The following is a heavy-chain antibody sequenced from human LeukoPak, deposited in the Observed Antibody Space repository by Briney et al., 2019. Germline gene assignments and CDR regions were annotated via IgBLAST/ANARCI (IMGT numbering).Heavy chain of an antibody. J-gene: IGHJ4*02. D-gene: IGHD4-23*01. CDR3: AKAPEPTVVTPAPHFDY. V-gene: IGHV3-23*01. CDR2: ISGSGGST. Sequence: GGSLRLSCAASGVTFSSYATSWVRQAPGKGLEWVSAISGSGGSTYYADSVKGRFTISRDNSKNTLYLRMNSLRAEDTAVYSCAKAPEPTVVTPAPHFDYWGQGPLVPVSS. CDR1: GVTFSSYA.